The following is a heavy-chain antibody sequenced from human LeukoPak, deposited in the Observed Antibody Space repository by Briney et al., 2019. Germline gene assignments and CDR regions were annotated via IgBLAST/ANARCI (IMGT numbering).Heavy chain of an antibody. Sequence: QPGGSLRLSCAASGFIFSTYSMNWVRQAPGKGLEWVSYISSSSSTIYYADSVKGRFTISRDNAKNSLYLQMNSLRAEDTAVYYCAQVQGDMVRGVILWRSGFDYWGQGTLVTVSS. J-gene: IGHJ4*02. CDR2: ISSSSSTI. CDR1: GFIFSTYS. V-gene: IGHV3-48*01. CDR3: AQVQGDMVRGVILWRSGFDY. D-gene: IGHD3-10*01.